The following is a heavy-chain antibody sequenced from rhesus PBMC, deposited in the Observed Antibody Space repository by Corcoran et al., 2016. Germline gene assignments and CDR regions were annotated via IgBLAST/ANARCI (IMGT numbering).Heavy chain of an antibody. D-gene: IGHD2-15*01. V-gene: IGHV4S10*01. CDR3: ARDLLGTAPLDY. J-gene: IGHJ4*01. CDR1: GGSIRDNYW. CDR2: IAGSSTST. Sequence: QVQLQESGPGVVQPSETLSLTCAVSGGSIRDNYWWSWLRQPPVKGLEWVGYIAGSSTSTNYNPSLKSRVTISKDTSKNQFSLKLSSVTAADTAVYYCARDLLGTAPLDYWGQGVLVTVSS.